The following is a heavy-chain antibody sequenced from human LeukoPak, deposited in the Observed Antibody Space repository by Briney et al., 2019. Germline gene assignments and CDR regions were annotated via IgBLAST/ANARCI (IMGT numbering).Heavy chain of an antibody. J-gene: IGHJ4*02. CDR1: GFTFSDYY. D-gene: IGHD6-19*01. Sequence: GGSLRLSCAASGFTFSDYYMSWIRQAPGKGLEWVSYISSRSSHTNYADSVKGRFTISRDNAKNSLYLQMNSLRAEDTAVYYCARFSSGWYYFDYWGQGTLSPSPQ. CDR3: ARFSSGWYYFDY. CDR2: ISSRSSHT. V-gene: IGHV3-11*03.